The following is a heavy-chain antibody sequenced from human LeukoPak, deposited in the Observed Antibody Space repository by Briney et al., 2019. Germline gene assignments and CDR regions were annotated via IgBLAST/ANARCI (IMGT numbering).Heavy chain of an antibody. CDR3: ARAGGYCGRISCPYYFDY. D-gene: IGHD2-15*01. Sequence: ASVKVSCKASGYTFTSYDINWVRQAPGQGLEWMGWMNPNSGNTGYALQCQGRVTMTRNTSISTAYMELSSLRSEDTAVYYCARAGGYCGRISCPYYFDYWGQGSLVAVSS. CDR1: GYTFTSYD. V-gene: IGHV1-8*01. CDR2: MNPNSGNT. J-gene: IGHJ4*02.